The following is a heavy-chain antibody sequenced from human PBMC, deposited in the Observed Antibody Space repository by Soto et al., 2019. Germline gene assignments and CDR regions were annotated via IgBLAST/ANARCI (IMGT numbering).Heavy chain of an antibody. CDR2: VYNSGST. CDR3: ARYRREAVAGYTLDN. J-gene: IGHJ4*02. CDR1: GGSISSNY. Sequence: SETLSLTCTVSGGSISSNYWTWIRQPPGKGLEWIGYVYNSGSTNYNPSLKGRVTISEDTSKSQFSLKVNSMTAADTAVYYCARYRREAVAGYTLDNWGQGILVTVSS. D-gene: IGHD6-13*01. V-gene: IGHV4-59*01.